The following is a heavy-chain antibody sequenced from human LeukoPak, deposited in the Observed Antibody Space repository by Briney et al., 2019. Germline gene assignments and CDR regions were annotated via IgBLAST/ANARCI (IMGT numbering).Heavy chain of an antibody. CDR1: GFTFSSYS. V-gene: IGHV3-48*01. CDR3: AREFKGYYYYYMDV. Sequence: GSLRLSCAASGFTFSSYSVNWVRQAPGKGLEWVSYISSSSSTIYYADSVKGRFTISRDNSKNTLYLQMNSLRAEDTAVYYCAREFKGYYYYYMDVWGKGTTVTVSS. J-gene: IGHJ6*03. CDR2: ISSSSSTI.